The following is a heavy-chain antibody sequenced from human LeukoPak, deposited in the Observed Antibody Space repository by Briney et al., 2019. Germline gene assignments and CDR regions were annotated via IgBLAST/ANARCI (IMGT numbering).Heavy chain of an antibody. J-gene: IGHJ4*02. CDR2: ISGSGGST. CDR3: ARDSAGNDY. V-gene: IGHV3-23*01. CDR1: GFTFSSYA. Sequence: GGSLRLSCAASGFTFSSYAMSWVRQAPGKGLEWVSAISGSGGSTYYADSVKGRFTISRDNAKDSLYLQMNSLRAEDTAMYYCARDSAGNDYWGQGTLVTVSS. D-gene: IGHD6-13*01.